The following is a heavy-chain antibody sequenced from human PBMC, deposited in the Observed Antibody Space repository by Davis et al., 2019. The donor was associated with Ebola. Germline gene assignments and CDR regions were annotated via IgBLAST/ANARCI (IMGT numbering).Heavy chain of an antibody. J-gene: IGHJ4*02. CDR1: GFTFINYG. Sequence: PGGSLRLSCAASGFTFINYGFNWVRQAPGKGLEWVSSISASGRTAYYADSVKGRFTISRHNSKNTLYLQMNSLRAEDTAVYYCAADGGATQGFDYWGQGTLVTVSS. D-gene: IGHD1-26*01. V-gene: IGHV3-23*01. CDR3: AADGGATQGFDY. CDR2: ISASGRTA.